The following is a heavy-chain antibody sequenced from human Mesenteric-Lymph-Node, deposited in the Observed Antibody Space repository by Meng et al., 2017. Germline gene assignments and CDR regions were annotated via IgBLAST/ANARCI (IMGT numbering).Heavy chain of an antibody. CDR2: INHSGST. D-gene: IGHD6-19*01. CDR3: TRAGGEGYSSGWYGDYYYGMDV. J-gene: IGHJ6*02. Sequence: SETLSLTCAVYGGSFSGYYWSWIRQPPGKGLEWIGEINHSGSTNYNPSLKSRVTISVDTSKNQFSLKLSSVTAADTAVYYCTRAGGEGYSSGWYGDYYYGMDVWGQGTTVTVSS. CDR1: GGSFSGYY. V-gene: IGHV4-34*01.